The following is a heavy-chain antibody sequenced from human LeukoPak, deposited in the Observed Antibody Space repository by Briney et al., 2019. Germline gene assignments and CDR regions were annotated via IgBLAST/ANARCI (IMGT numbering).Heavy chain of an antibody. Sequence: ASVKVSCKASGYTFTSYDMNWVRQATGQGLEWMGWMNPNSGTTGYAQKFQGRVTMTRNTSISTAYMELSSLRSEDTAVYYCARRTGYYNYMDIWGKGTTVTVSS. J-gene: IGHJ6*03. D-gene: IGHD2-8*02. CDR3: ARRTGYYNYMDI. V-gene: IGHV1-8*01. CDR1: GYTFTSYD. CDR2: MNPNSGTT.